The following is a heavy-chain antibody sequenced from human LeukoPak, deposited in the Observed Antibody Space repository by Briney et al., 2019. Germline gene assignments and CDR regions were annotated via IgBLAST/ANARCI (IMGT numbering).Heavy chain of an antibody. D-gene: IGHD2-2*01. Sequence: GESLKISCKASGYNFTSYWIAWVRQIPGKGLEWVGIIYPGDSDTTYSPSFQGQVTISADKSISTAYLQWSSLKASDTAMFYCARLLGPYCSSTNCYEYFDSWGQGTLVTVSS. V-gene: IGHV5-51*01. CDR3: ARLLGPYCSSTNCYEYFDS. J-gene: IGHJ4*02. CDR1: GYNFTSYW. CDR2: IYPGDSDT.